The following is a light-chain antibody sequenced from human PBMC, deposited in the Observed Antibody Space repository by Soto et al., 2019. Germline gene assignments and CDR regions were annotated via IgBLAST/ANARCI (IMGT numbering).Light chain of an antibody. J-gene: IGKJ4*02. V-gene: IGKV3-15*01. Sequence: EVVMTQSPATLSLSPGEGVTLSCRASQGIGDSLAWYHHKPGQTPRLLIYDTSTRATGVPARFSGSRSGQECTLTINGRKSEDFAIYYCQPYDNWPLTFGGGTKVESK. CDR3: QPYDNWPLT. CDR2: DTS. CDR1: QGIGDS.